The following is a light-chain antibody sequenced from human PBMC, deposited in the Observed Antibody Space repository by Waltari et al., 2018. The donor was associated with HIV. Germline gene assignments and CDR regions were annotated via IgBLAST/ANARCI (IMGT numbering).Light chain of an antibody. CDR1: TSDVGGYNY. Sequence: QSVLTQPPSVSGAPGQRVTISCTGTTSDVGGYNYVSWYQQHPGKAPRVIIYDVSNRPSGVSDRFSGSKSGNTASLTISGLQAEDEADYFCSSYRNSTFYVFGNGTKVTVL. V-gene: IGLV2-14*03. CDR3: SSYRNSTFYV. CDR2: DVS. J-gene: IGLJ1*01.